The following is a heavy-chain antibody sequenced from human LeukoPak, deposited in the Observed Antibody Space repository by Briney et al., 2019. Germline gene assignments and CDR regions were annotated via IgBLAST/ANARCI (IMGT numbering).Heavy chain of an antibody. D-gene: IGHD3-22*01. Sequence: SETLSLTCTVSGGSISSYYWSWIRQPPGKGLEWIGYIYYSWSTNYNPSLKSRVTISVDTSKNQFSLKLSSVTAADTAVYYCARAASMIVVVTAAAFDIWGQGTMVTVSS. J-gene: IGHJ3*02. CDR3: ARAASMIVVVTAAAFDI. V-gene: IGHV4-59*01. CDR2: IYYSWST. CDR1: GGSISSYY.